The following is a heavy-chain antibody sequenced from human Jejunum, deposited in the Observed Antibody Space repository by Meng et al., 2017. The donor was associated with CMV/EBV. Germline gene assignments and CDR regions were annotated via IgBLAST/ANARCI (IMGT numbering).Heavy chain of an antibody. Sequence: GYSFDSYWIGWVRQMPGKGLEWMGIIYPGDSDTRYSPSFQGQVTISADKSTSTAYLQWRSLKASDTAIYYCARSDREVGPSPLDYWGRGTLVTVSS. D-gene: IGHD1-26*01. CDR2: IYPGDSDT. V-gene: IGHV5-51*01. CDR1: GYSFDSYW. CDR3: ARSDREVGPSPLDY. J-gene: IGHJ4*02.